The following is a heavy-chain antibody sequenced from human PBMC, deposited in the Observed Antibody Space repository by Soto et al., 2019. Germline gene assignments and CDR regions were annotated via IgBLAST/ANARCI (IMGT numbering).Heavy chain of an antibody. D-gene: IGHD6-13*01. CDR2: IFSNDEN. V-gene: IGHV2-26*01. J-gene: IGHJ4*02. CDR1: GFSLSNARMG. CDR3: ARISRYSSSWYDMTFDY. Sequence: QVTLKESGPVLVKPTETITLTCTVSGFSLSNARMGVSWIRQPPGKALEWLAHIFSNDENSYSTSLKSRLTISKDTYKSQVVLTMTNMDPVDTATYYWARISRYSSSWYDMTFDYLGQGTLVTVSS.